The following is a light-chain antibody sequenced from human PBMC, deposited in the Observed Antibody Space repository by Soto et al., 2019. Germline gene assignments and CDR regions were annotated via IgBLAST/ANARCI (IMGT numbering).Light chain of an antibody. Sequence: AIRMTQSPSSFSASTGDRVTITCRASQGISSYLAWYQQKPGKAPKLLIYAASTLQIGVPSRFSGSGSGTDFTLTISCLQSEDFAIYYCQQYYSYPQTFGQGTKLEIK. V-gene: IGKV1-8*01. J-gene: IGKJ2*01. CDR3: QQYYSYPQT. CDR1: QGISSY. CDR2: AAS.